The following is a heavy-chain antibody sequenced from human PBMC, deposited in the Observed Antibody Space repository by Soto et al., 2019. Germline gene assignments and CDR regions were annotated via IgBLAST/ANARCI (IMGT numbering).Heavy chain of an antibody. D-gene: IGHD5-12*01. CDR2: INPNSGGT. CDR3: ARGGDNSGYDSYYYYYYMDV. CDR1: GYTFTGYY. V-gene: IGHV1-2*04. J-gene: IGHJ6*03. Sequence: ASVKVSCKASGYTFTGYYMHWVRQAPGQGLEWMGWINPNSGGTNYAQKFQGWVTMTRDTSISTAYMELSRLRSDDTAVYYCARGGDNSGYDSYYYYYYMDVWGKGTTVNVSS.